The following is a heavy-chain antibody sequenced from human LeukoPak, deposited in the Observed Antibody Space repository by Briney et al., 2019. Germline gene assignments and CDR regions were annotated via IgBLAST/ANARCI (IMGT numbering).Heavy chain of an antibody. CDR1: GFTFSSYG. Sequence: GGSLRLSCAASGFTFSSYGMHWVRQAPGKGLEWVAVISYDGSNKYYADSVKGRFTISRDNSKNTLYLQMNSLRAEDTAVYYCARLGSGWYDNFYYYMDVWGKGTTVTISS. V-gene: IGHV3-30*03. J-gene: IGHJ6*03. CDR2: ISYDGSNK. CDR3: ARLGSGWYDNFYYYMDV. D-gene: IGHD6-19*01.